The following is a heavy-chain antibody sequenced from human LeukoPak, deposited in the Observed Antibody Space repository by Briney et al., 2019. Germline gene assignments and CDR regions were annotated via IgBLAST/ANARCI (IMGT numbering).Heavy chain of an antibody. CDR3: ARDQPYGSLNYDYMDV. CDR2: INTNTGNP. CDR1: GYTFTSYA. D-gene: IGHD3-10*01. J-gene: IGHJ6*03. Sequence: ASVKVSCKASGYTFTSYAMNWVRQAPGQGLEWMGWINTNTGNPTYAQGFTGRFVFSLDTSVSTAYLQISSLKAEDTAVYYCARDQPYGSLNYDYMDVWGKGNTVTVSS. V-gene: IGHV7-4-1*02.